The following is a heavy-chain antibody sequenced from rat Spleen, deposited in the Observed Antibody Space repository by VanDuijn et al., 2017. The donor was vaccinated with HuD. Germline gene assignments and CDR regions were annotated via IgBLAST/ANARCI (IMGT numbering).Heavy chain of an antibody. CDR3: ATCHYSGGDDY. V-gene: IGHV5-25*01. Sequence: EVQLVESGGGLVQPGRSMKLSCAASGLSFSNYDMAWVRQAPTKGLEWVASISYDGTATYYRDSVQGRFTLYRDNAKSTLYLQMGSLRSEDTATYYCATCHYSGGDDYWGQGVMVTVSS. CDR2: ISYDGTAT. J-gene: IGHJ2*01. D-gene: IGHD1-1*01. CDR1: GLSFSNYD.